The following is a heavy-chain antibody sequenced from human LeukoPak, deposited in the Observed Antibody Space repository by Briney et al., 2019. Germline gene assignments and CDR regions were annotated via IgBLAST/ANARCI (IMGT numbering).Heavy chain of an antibody. V-gene: IGHV3-11*04. J-gene: IGHJ6*04. Sequence: GGSLRLSCAASGFTFTDYYMTWIRQAPGKGLEWVSSISGSGTIIYYVDSVKGRFTISRDNAKNSLYLQMNSLRAEDTAVYYRAELAITMIGGVWGKGTTVTISS. CDR2: ISGSGTII. D-gene: IGHD3-10*02. CDR1: GFTFTDYY. CDR3: AELAITMIGGV.